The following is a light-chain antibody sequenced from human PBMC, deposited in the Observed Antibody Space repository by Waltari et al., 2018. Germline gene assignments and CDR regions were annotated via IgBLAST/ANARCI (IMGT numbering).Light chain of an antibody. CDR2: EIN. V-gene: IGLV7-46*01. J-gene: IGLJ3*02. CDR1: TGAVTSGHF. Sequence: QAVVTQEPSLTVSPGGTVTLTCGFSTGAVTSGHFPYWFQQKPGQAPKTLIYEINNKHPWTPARFSGSLLGGKAALTLSGAQAEDEAEYYCLVSYGGVRVFGGGTKLTVL. CDR3: LVSYGGVRV.